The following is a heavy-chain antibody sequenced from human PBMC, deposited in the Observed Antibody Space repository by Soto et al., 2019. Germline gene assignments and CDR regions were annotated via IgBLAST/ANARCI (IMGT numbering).Heavy chain of an antibody. CDR3: AKRSSSSTFDY. J-gene: IGHJ4*02. D-gene: IGHD6-6*01. CDR1: GGSISSGGYS. V-gene: IGHV4-30-2*01. Sequence: SETLSLTCAVSGGSISSGGYSWSWIRQPPGKGLEWIGYIYHSGSTYYNPSLKSRVTISVDRSKNTLYLQMNSLRAEDTAVYYCAKRSSSSTFDYRGQGTLVTVSS. CDR2: IYHSGST.